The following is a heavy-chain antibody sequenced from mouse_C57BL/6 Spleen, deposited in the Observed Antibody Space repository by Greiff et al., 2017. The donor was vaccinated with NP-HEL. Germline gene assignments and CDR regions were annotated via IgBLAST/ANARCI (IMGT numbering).Heavy chain of an antibody. J-gene: IGHJ2*01. CDR3: ARDDLGLYFDY. D-gene: IGHD4-1*01. CDR1: GYSITSGYY. CDR2: ISYDGSN. V-gene: IGHV3-6*01. Sequence: ESGPGLVKPSQSLSLTCSVTGYSITSGYYWNWIRQFPGNKLEWMGYISYDGSNNYNPSLKNRISITRDTSKNQFFLKLNSVTTEDTATYYCARDDLGLYFDYWGQGTTLTVSS.